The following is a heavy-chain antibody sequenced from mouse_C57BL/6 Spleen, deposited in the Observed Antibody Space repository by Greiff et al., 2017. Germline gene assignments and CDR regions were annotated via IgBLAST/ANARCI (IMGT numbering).Heavy chain of an antibody. CDR3: ARWGGDYYGSSYYAMDY. D-gene: IGHD1-1*01. V-gene: IGHV1-72*01. J-gene: IGHJ4*01. CDR1: GYTFPSYW. CDR2: IDPNSGGT. Sequence: QVQLQQPGAELVKPGASVKLSCKASGYTFPSYWMHWVQQRPGRGLEWIGRIDPNSGGTKYNEKFKSKVTLTVDKPSSTAYMQLSSLTSEDSAVYDCARWGGDYYGSSYYAMDYWGQGTSVTVSS.